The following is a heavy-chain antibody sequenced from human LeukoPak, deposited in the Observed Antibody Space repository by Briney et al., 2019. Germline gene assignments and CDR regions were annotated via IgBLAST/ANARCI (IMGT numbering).Heavy chain of an antibody. CDR1: GFTLSTYS. J-gene: IGHJ6*02. CDR2: ISSSSSYM. CDR3: ARGGVGLVIIPGWEYDYYGLDV. Sequence: PGGSLRLSCAASGFTLSTYSMNWVRQAPGKGLEWVSSISSSSSYMYNADSVKGRFIISRDNAKNSLHLQMNSLRAEDTAVYYCARGGVGLVIIPGWEYDYYGLDVWGQGTTVTVSS. D-gene: IGHD3/OR15-3a*01. V-gene: IGHV3-21*01.